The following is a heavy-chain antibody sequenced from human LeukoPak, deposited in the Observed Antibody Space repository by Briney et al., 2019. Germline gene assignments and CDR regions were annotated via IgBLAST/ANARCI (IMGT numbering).Heavy chain of an antibody. CDR2: ISYDGSNK. CDR1: GFTFSSYA. CDR3: ARGTSYGDLDY. Sequence: PGRSLRLSCAASGFTFSSYAVHWVRQAPGKGLEWVAVISYDGSNKYYADSVKGRSTISRDNSKNTLYLQMNSLRAEDTAVYYCARGTSYGDLDYWGQGTLVTVSS. J-gene: IGHJ4*02. V-gene: IGHV3-30-3*01. D-gene: IGHD4-17*01.